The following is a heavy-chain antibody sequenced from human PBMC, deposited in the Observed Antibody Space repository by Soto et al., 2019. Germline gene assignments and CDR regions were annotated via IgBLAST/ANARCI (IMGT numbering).Heavy chain of an antibody. CDR2: FGGSGNT. D-gene: IGHD1-1*01. Sequence: GGSLRLSCVASGFTFSNYGMSWVRQAPGKGLEWVSTFGGSGNTYHADSVKGRFTISRDNSRNTLYLQMNSLRAEDTAIYYCAKRGEKTGRNFDCWGQGTQVTVSS. CDR1: GFTFSNYG. V-gene: IGHV3-23*01. CDR3: AKRGEKTGRNFDC. J-gene: IGHJ4*02.